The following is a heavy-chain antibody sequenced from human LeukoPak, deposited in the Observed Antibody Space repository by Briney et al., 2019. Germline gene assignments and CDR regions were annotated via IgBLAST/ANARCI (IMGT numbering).Heavy chain of an antibody. Sequence: SETLSLTCTVSGGSISSYYWSWIRQPPGKGLEWIGYIYYNGSTNYNPSLKSRVTISVDTSKNQFSLKPSSVTAADTAVYYCAALLYPRYYGMDVWGKGTTVTVSS. CDR3: AALLYPRYYGMDV. CDR2: IYYNGST. D-gene: IGHD2-8*01. V-gene: IGHV4-59*01. J-gene: IGHJ6*04. CDR1: GGSISSYY.